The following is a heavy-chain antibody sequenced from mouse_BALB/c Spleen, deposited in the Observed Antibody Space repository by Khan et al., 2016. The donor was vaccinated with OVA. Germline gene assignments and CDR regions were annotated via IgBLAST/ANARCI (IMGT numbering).Heavy chain of an antibody. CDR3: SRSNGNYWFAY. CDR2: INTYTGEA. J-gene: IGHJ3*01. V-gene: IGHV9-3-1*01. D-gene: IGHD2-1*01. CDR1: GYTLTNYG. Sequence: QIQLVQSGPELKKPGETVKISCKASGYTLTNYGMNWVKQAPGKGLKWRGWINTYTGEATYADDFKGRFAFSLETSASTAYLQINNRKNEDTATYFCSRSNGNYWFAYWGQGTLVTVSA.